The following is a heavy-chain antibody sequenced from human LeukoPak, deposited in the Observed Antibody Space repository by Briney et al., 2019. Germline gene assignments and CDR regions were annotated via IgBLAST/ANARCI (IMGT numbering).Heavy chain of an antibody. Sequence: KAGGSLRLSCAASGFTFSDYYMSWIRQAPGKGLEWVSYISSSGSTIYYADSVKGRFTISRDNAKNSLFLQINSLRVEDTAVYYCARETPRRGETRDGYRWGQGTLVTVSS. D-gene: IGHD5-24*01. J-gene: IGHJ4*02. CDR3: ARETPRRGETRDGYR. CDR2: ISSSGSTI. V-gene: IGHV3-11*04. CDR1: GFTFSDYY.